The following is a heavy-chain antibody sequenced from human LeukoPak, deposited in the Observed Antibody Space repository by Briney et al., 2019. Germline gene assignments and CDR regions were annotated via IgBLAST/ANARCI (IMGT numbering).Heavy chain of an antibody. D-gene: IGHD3-22*01. CDR1: GGSISSYY. CDR3: ARELYYYDSSSYSIWYFDY. CDR2: IYYSGST. J-gene: IGHJ4*02. V-gene: IGHV4-59*01. Sequence: PSETLSLTCTVSGGSISSYYWSWIRQPPGKGLEWIGYIYYSGSTNYNPSLKSRVTISVDTSKNQFSLKLSSVTAADTAVYYCARELYYYDSSSYSIWYFDYWGQGTLVTVSS.